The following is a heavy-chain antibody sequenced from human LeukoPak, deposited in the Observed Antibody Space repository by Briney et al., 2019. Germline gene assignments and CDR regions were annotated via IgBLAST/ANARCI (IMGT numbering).Heavy chain of an antibody. J-gene: IGHJ4*02. D-gene: IGHD6-13*01. CDR2: ISESGGIT. Sequence: PGGSLRLSCVASEFIFSSYAMSWVRQAPGKGLEWVSSISESGGITNYADSVKGRFTISRDNSKNTLYLQMNSLRAEDTAVYYCAKRGRSSSWYYFDYWGQGTLVTVSS. CDR3: AKRGRSSSWYYFDY. V-gene: IGHV3-23*01. CDR1: EFIFSSYA.